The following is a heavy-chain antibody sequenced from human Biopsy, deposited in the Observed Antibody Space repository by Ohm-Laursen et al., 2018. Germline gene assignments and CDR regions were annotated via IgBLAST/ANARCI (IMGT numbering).Heavy chain of an antibody. CDR1: GGSITDDY. CDR2: RFHSGSP. V-gene: IGHV4-59*08. CDR3: VRLNRRGNIIFFDY. Sequence: SETLSLTCPVSGGSITDDYWTWIRQTPGERLEWIGYRFHSGSPMYNPSLKSRVTISVDTSKSQFSLTLTSVTAADTAVYYCVRLNRRGNIIFFDYWGRGTLVTVSS. J-gene: IGHJ4*02. D-gene: IGHD3/OR15-3a*01.